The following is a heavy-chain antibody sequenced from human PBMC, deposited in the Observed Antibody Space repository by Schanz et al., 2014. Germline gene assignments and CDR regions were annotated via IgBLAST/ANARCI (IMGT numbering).Heavy chain of an antibody. CDR2: IGYIGDT. Sequence: EVQLVESGGGLVQPGGSLRLSCAASGFTLSNSDMHWVRQGTGKGLEWVSTIGYIGDTYYPDSVKSRFTDSRDSGQNSLYLRMSSLRAGDSSVYCCARGTDWNLHYWGQGALVTVSS. V-gene: IGHV3-13*01. CDR1: GFTLSNSD. CDR3: ARGTDWNLHY. J-gene: IGHJ4*02. D-gene: IGHD1-1*01.